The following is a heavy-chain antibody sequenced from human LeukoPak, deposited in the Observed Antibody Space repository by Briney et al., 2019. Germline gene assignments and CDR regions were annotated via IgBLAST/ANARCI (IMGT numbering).Heavy chain of an antibody. V-gene: IGHV4-39*01. Sequence: KPSETLSLTCTVSGGSISSSSYYWGWIRQPPGKGLEWIGSIYYSGSTYYNPSLKSRVTISVDTSKNQFSLKLSSVTAADMAVYYCARWGKPAYAKSGFDYWGQGTLVTVSS. CDR1: GGSISSSSYY. D-gene: IGHD2-2*01. CDR3: ARWGKPAYAKSGFDY. J-gene: IGHJ4*02. CDR2: IYYSGST.